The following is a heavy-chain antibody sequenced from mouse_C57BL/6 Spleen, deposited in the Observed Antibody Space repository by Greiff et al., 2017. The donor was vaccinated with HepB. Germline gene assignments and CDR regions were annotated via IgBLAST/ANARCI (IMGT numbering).Heavy chain of an antibody. CDR2: IDPSDSET. CDR1: GYTFTSYW. J-gene: IGHJ2*01. CDR3: ARSGYGSRYFDY. D-gene: IGHD1-1*01. Sequence: QVQLQQSGAELVRPGSSVKLSCKASGYTFTSYWMHWVKQRPIQGLEWIGNIDPSDSETHYNQKFKDKATLTVDKSSSTAYMQLSSLTSEDSAVYYCARSGYGSRYFDYWGQGTTLTVSS. V-gene: IGHV1-52*01.